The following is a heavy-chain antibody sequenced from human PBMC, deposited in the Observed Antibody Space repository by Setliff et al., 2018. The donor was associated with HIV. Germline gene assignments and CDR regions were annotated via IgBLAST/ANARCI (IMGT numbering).Heavy chain of an antibody. Sequence: SETLSLTCTVSSGSISSGDYYWSWIRQPPGKGLEWIGYTYYSGYTQYNPSLKSRVTISVDTSKNQFSLKLRSVSAADTAVYYCARASSGYLIVHYWGQGTLVTVSS. D-gene: IGHD3-22*01. CDR2: TYYSGYT. J-gene: IGHJ4*02. V-gene: IGHV4-30-4*01. CDR1: SGSISSGDYY. CDR3: ARASSGYLIVHY.